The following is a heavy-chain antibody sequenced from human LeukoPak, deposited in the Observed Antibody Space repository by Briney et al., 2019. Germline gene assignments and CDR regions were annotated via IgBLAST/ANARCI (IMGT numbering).Heavy chain of an antibody. CDR1: GDSVSSGGFY. V-gene: IGHV4-30-2*01. CDR2: IYHTGTT. Sequence: SETLSLTCTVSGDSVSSGGFYWSWIRQPPGKGLDWIGYIYHTGTTYYNPSLKSRITISVDRSKNQFSLKLSSVTAADTAVYYCARHLRDAHGTYYYDSSGYYFGYWGQGTLVTVSS. J-gene: IGHJ4*02. D-gene: IGHD3-22*01. CDR3: ARHLRDAHGTYYYDSSGYYFGY.